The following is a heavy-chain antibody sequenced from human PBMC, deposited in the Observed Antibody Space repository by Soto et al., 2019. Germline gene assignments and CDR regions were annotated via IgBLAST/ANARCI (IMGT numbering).Heavy chain of an antibody. J-gene: IGHJ4*02. D-gene: IGHD4-17*01. CDR3: ARRALDYGDYFFDY. CDR2: IYYNGKT. Sequence: QVQLQESGPRLVKPSETLSLTCTVSGVSIISSYYWSWVRQPPGKGLEWIGYIYYNGKTNYDPSLKSRVAISIDTSKNQFSLRLSSVTAADTAVYYCARRALDYGDYFFDYWGQGTRVSVSS. CDR1: GVSIISSYY. V-gene: IGHV4-59*01.